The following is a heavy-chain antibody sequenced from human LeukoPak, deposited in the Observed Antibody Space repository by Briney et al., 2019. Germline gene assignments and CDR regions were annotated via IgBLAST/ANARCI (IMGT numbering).Heavy chain of an antibody. CDR2: IRVDSGHT. D-gene: IGHD1-26*01. CDR1: GYTFRNNG. CDR3: ARDRSNSDY. V-gene: IGHV1-18*01. Sequence: ASVKVSCKASGYTFRNNGISWVRQAPGQGLEWMGWIRVDSGHTNYAQKFQGRVTVTRDTFARTVYMELRSLTSDDTAVYYCARDRSNSDYWGQGTLVTVSS. J-gene: IGHJ4*02.